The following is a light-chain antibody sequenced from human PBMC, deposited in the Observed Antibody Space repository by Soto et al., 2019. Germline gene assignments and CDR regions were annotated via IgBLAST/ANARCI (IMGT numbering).Light chain of an antibody. V-gene: IGKV3-20*01. Sequence: EIVLTQSPGTLSLSPGERATLSCRASQSISSSNLAWYQQKPGRAPRLLIYGASSRATGIPDRFSGYGSGTDFTLTISTLEPEDFAVYYCQQYRTSPDSERWSFGQGTKVDIK. J-gene: IGKJ1*01. CDR2: GAS. CDR3: QQYRTSPDSERWS. CDR1: QSISSSN.